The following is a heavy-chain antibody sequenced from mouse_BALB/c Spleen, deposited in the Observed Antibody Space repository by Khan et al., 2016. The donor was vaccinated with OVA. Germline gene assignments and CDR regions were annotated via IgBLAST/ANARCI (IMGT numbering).Heavy chain of an antibody. Sequence: VQLKQSGPDLVKPGASVKISCKASGYSFTVYCMTWVKQSHGKSPEWIGRVNPNNGDTNYNQNFKGKAILTVDKSSNTAYMELRSLTSEDSAVFYCARGYEFFPYWGQGTLVTVSA. V-gene: IGHV1-26*01. D-gene: IGHD2-12*01. CDR2: VNPNNGDT. CDR3: ARGYEFFPY. CDR1: GYSFTVYC. J-gene: IGHJ3*01.